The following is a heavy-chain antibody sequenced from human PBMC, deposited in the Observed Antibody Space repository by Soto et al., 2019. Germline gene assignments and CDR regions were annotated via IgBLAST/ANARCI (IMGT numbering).Heavy chain of an antibody. CDR1: GASITYGAYS. CDR3: ARGGGFDFFDY. CDR2: INHLETT. Sequence: QLQLHMSGSGLVKPSQTLSLTCTVSGASITYGAYSWSWIRQTPGKGLEWIGYINHLETTFYNPCFESRLTLSIDRTKNQFSLNLKSMSAADRAVYFCARGGGFDFFDYWGQGILVTVSS. J-gene: IGHJ4*02. D-gene: IGHD3-10*01. V-gene: IGHV4-30-2*01.